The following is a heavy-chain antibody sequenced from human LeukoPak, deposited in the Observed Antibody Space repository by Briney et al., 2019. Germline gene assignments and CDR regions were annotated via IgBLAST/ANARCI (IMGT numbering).Heavy chain of an antibody. J-gene: IGHJ5*02. D-gene: IGHD3-10*01. Sequence: PSETLSLTCIVSGGSISNSAYYWGWIRQPPGKGLEWIGSIYYTGSTHYNPSLKSRVTISVDTSKNLFSLKLSSVTAADTAVYYCARLPGIEGDNWFDPWGQGTLVTVSS. CDR3: ARLPGIEGDNWFDP. V-gene: IGHV4-39*01. CDR2: IYYTGST. CDR1: GGSISNSAYY.